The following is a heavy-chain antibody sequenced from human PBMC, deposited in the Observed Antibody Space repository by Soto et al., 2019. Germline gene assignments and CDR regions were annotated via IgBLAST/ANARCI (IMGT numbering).Heavy chain of an antibody. J-gene: IGHJ5*02. V-gene: IGHV4-4*02. Sequence: QVQLQESGPGLVKPSGTLSLTCAVSGGSISSSNWWSWVRQPPGKGLEWIGEIYHSGSTNYNPSLKSRVPISVDKSKNQFPLKLSSVTAADTAVYYCARVALVLWFGELPLGWFDPWGQGTLVTVSS. CDR3: ARVALVLWFGELPLGWFDP. CDR2: IYHSGST. CDR1: GGSISSSNW. D-gene: IGHD3-10*01.